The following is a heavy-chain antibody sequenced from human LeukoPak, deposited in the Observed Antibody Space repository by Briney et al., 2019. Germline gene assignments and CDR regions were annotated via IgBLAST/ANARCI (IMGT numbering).Heavy chain of an antibody. Sequence: PGGSLRLSCAASGFTFSSCWMHWVRQAPGKGLVWVSRIKSDGSSRSYADSVKGRLTISRDNAKNTLYLQMNSLRAEDTAVYYCARDSDSCTGGSCSFDYWGQGTLVTVSS. V-gene: IGHV3-74*01. J-gene: IGHJ4*02. CDR3: ARDSDSCTGGSCSFDY. CDR2: IKSDGSSR. CDR1: GFTFSSCW. D-gene: IGHD2-8*02.